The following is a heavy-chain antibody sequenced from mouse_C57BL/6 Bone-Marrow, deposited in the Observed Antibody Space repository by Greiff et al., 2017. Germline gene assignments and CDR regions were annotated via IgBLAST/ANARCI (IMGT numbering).Heavy chain of an antibody. CDR3: ALYYCNYEGFAY. D-gene: IGHD2-1*01. CDR2: IHPNSGST. CDR1: GYTFTSYW. J-gene: IGHJ3*01. Sequence: QVQLQQPGAELVKPGASVKLSCKASGYTFTSYWMHWVKQRPGQGLEWIGMIHPNSGSTNYNEKFKSKATLTVDKSSSTAYMQLSSLTSEDSAVYCCALYYCNYEGFAYWGQGTLVTVSA. V-gene: IGHV1-64*01.